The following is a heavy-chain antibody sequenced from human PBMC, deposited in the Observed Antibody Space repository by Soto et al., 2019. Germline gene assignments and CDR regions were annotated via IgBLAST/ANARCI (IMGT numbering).Heavy chain of an antibody. D-gene: IGHD5-12*01. V-gene: IGHV1-2*02. CDR3: ARESGGATATLDYYCFYMDV. Sequence: QVQLVQSGAEVKKPGASVTVSCKASGYRFSDYYLHWVRQAPGQGPEWMGWMNPNSGDTKYAQKFKGRVTMTRDTSGRTAFMELDWLKSDDTAVYYCARESGGATATLDYYCFYMDVWGIGTTVTVSS. CDR2: MNPNSGDT. J-gene: IGHJ6*03. CDR1: GYRFSDYY.